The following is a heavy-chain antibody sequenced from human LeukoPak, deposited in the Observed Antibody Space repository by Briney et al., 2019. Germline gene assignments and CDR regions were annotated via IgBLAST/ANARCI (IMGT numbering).Heavy chain of an antibody. Sequence: ASVKVSCKASGGTFSSYAISWVRQAPGQGLEWMGRIIPILGIANYAQKFQGRVTITADKSTSTAYMELSSLRSEDTAVYYCARDQVVVVPALRGGYXXXGMDVWGQGTTVTVSS. CDR2: IIPILGIA. D-gene: IGHD2-2*01. CDR1: GGTFSSYA. V-gene: IGHV1-69*04. CDR3: ARDQVVVVPALRGGYXXXGMDV. J-gene: IGHJ6*02.